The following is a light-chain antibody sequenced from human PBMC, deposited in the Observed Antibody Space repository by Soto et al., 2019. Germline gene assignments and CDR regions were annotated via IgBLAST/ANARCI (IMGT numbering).Light chain of an antibody. V-gene: IGLV2-8*01. J-gene: IGLJ2*01. Sequence: QSALTQPPSASGSPGQSVTISCTGTSSDVGGYNYVSWYQQHPGKAPKLMIYEVSKRPSGVPDRFSGSKSGNTASLTVSGLQAEDEADYYCSSYAGSNNFQIFGGGTQLT. CDR3: SSYAGSNNFQI. CDR2: EVS. CDR1: SSDVGGYNY.